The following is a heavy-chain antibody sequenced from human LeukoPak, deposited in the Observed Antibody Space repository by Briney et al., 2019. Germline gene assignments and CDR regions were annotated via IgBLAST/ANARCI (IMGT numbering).Heavy chain of an antibody. CDR3: AKVVRRSAAAAGTHYFDY. Sequence: GGSLRLSCAVSGFAFGSEAMSWVRQSPARGLEWVSAISGSGGSTYYADSVKGRFTISRDNSKNTLYLQMNSLRAEDTAVYYCAKVVRRSAAAAGTHYFDYWGQGTLVTVSS. CDR2: ISGSGGST. D-gene: IGHD6-13*01. J-gene: IGHJ4*02. V-gene: IGHV3-23*01. CDR1: GFAFGSEA.